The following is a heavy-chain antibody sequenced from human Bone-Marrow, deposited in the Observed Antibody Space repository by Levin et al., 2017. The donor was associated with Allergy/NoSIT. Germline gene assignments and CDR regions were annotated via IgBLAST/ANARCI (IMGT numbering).Heavy chain of an antibody. D-gene: IGHD3-9*01. CDR1: GGSVDSYTLF. CDR2: IIYRGTSTS. Sequence: SETLSLTCSVSGGSVDSYTLFWGWARQPPGKGLEWIATIIYRGTSTSYYNPSLRGRATISLDVSRNQFSLQLKSVTATDTAVYYCAKIDNFDGILHVYAMDVWGQGTTVTVSS. V-gene: IGHV4-39*01. CDR3: AKIDNFDGILHVYAMDV. J-gene: IGHJ6*02.